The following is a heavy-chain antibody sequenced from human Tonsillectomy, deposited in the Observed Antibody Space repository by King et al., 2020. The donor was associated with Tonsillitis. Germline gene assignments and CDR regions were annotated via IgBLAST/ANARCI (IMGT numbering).Heavy chain of an antibody. CDR1: GFTFSSYA. CDR3: ATTPXSDASYFDX. V-gene: IGHV3-30-3*01. J-gene: IGHJ4*02. Sequence: VQLVESGGGVVQPGRSLRLSCAASGFTFSSYAMHWVRQAPGKGLEWVAVISYDGSNKYYADXVKGRFTISRDNSKNTLYLQMNSLRAEDTAVYYCATTPXSDASYFDXWGQXXXVTXSS. CDR2: ISYDGSNK.